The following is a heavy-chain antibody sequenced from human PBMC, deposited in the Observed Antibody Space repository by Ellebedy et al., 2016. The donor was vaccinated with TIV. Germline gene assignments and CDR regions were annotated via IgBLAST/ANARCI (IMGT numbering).Heavy chain of an antibody. CDR3: AAAGRPSDYNAVGV. Sequence: GESLKISCAASGFTFSSYDMHWVRQAPGKGLEWVSLIGTVDDTYYAASVKGRFTISRENAKNSFYLQMNSLTVEDTAVYFCAAAGRPSDYNAVGVWGQGTTVTVSS. D-gene: IGHD3-10*01. J-gene: IGHJ6*02. CDR2: IGTVDDT. V-gene: IGHV3-13*01. CDR1: GFTFSSYD.